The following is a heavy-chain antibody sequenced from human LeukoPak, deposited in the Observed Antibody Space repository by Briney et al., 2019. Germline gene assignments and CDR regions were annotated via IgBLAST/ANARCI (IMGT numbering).Heavy chain of an antibody. J-gene: IGHJ3*02. CDR1: GRTFSSYA. V-gene: IGHV1-69*13. CDR2: IIPIFGTA. Sequence: SVKVSCKASGRTFSSYAISWVRQAPGQGLEWMGGIIPIFGTANYAQKFQGRVTITADESTSTAYMELSSLRSEDTAVYYCARHRVEMATIEAFDIWGQGTMVTVSS. CDR3: ARHRVEMATIEAFDI. D-gene: IGHD5-24*01.